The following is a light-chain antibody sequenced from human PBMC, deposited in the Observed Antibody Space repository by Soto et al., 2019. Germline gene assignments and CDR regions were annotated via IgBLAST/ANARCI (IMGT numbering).Light chain of an antibody. CDR3: SSYTTSSNYVI. Sequence: QSALTQPASVSGSPGQSITISCTGTSSDVGGYKYVSWYQQHPGQAPKLIIFEVTDRPSGVSNRFPGSKSDNTASLTISGLQADDEAVYYCSSYTTSSNYVIFGGGTKVTVL. V-gene: IGLV2-14*01. J-gene: IGLJ2*01. CDR2: EVT. CDR1: SSDVGGYKY.